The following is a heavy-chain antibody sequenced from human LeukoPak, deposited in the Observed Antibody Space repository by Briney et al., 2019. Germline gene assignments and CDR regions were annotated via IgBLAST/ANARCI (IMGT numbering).Heavy chain of an antibody. CDR2: IKQDGSEK. J-gene: IGHJ4*02. D-gene: IGHD6-19*01. CDR3: ARAPYSSGWYFDY. V-gene: IGHV3-7*01. Sequence: GGSLRLSCAASGFTFSDYYMSWIRQAPGKGLEWVANIKQDGSEKYYVDSVKGRFTISRDNAKNSLYLQMNSLRAEDTAVYYCARAPYSSGWYFDYWGQGTLVTVSS. CDR1: GFTFSDYY.